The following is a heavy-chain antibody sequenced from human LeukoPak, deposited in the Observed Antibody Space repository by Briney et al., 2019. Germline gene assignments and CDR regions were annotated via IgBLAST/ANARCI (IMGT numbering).Heavy chain of an antibody. CDR1: GFTFSSYS. CDR2: ITTSSSTI. D-gene: IGHD3-22*01. V-gene: IGHV3-48*01. Sequence: GGSLRLSCAASGFTFSSYSMNWVRQAPGKGLEWVSYITTSSSTIYYADSVKGRFTISRDNAKNSLYLQMTSLRAEDTAVYYCARDRGGSGYYYDYWGQGTLVTVSS. CDR3: ARDRGGSGYYYDY. J-gene: IGHJ4*02.